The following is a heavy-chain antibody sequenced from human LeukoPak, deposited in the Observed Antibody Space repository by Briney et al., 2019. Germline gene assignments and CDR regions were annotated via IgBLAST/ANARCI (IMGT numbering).Heavy chain of an antibody. CDR1: GYTFTDYY. Sequence: GASVKVSCKASGYTFTDYYIHWVRQAPGQGLEWMGWINPNSGGTNYAQKFQGRVTMTRDTSISTAYMELSRLRSDDTAVYYCAGESYYYDSSGYPKNYFDYWGQGTLVTVSS. CDR3: AGESYYYDSSGYPKNYFDY. J-gene: IGHJ4*02. D-gene: IGHD3-22*01. V-gene: IGHV1-2*02. CDR2: INPNSGGT.